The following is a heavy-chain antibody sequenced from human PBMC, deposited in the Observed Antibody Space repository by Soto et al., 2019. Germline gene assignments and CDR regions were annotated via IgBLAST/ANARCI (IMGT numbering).Heavy chain of an antibody. Sequence: QVQLQQWGAGLLKPSETLSLTCAVYGGSFSGYHWSWIRQPPGKGLEWIGAINHNGNTNYNPSLKSRVTISVDTFKNQFSLELSSVPAADTAFYYCARVHQQLDCYGMDVWGQGTTVTVSS. J-gene: IGHJ6*02. CDR2: INHNGNT. CDR1: GGSFSGYH. D-gene: IGHD1-1*01. V-gene: IGHV4-34*01. CDR3: ARVHQQLDCYGMDV.